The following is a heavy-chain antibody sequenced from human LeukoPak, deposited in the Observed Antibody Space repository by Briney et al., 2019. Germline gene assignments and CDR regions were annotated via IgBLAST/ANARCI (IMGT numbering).Heavy chain of an antibody. Sequence: GGSLRLSCAASGFTFSSFAMIWVRQPPGKGLEWVSSIFQGGGEIHYADSVRCRFTISRDNSRSTLFLQMNSLRVEDTAIYYCATYRQVLLPFESWGQGTLVTVSS. V-gene: IGHV3-23*03. J-gene: IGHJ4*02. CDR2: IFQGGGEI. CDR3: ATYRQVLLPFES. D-gene: IGHD5-18*01. CDR1: GFTFSSFA.